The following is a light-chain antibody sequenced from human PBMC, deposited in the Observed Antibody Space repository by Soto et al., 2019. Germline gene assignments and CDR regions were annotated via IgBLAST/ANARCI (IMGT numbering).Light chain of an antibody. J-gene: IGKJ3*01. Sequence: ILITQSPATLSVSPGERATLSCRARQSVSSNLAWYQQKPGQPPRLLIYGASTRDTGIPARFSGSGSETDFTLTISRLQSEDFAVYYCQQYNTWPLTFGPGTKVDI. CDR2: GAS. CDR1: QSVSSN. CDR3: QQYNTWPLT. V-gene: IGKV3-15*01.